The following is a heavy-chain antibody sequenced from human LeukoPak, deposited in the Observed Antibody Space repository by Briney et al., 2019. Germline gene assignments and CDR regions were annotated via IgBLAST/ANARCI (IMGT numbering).Heavy chain of an antibody. V-gene: IGHV4-59*01. CDR3: ARGVPEYYDFWSGYFYYFDY. D-gene: IGHD3-3*01. CDR1: GGSISSYY. CDR2: IYYSGST. J-gene: IGHJ4*02. Sequence: TETLSLTCSVSGGSISSYYWSWIRQPPGKGLEWIGYIYYSGSTNYNPSLKSRVTISVDTSKNQFSLKLTSVTAADTAVYYCARGVPEYYDFWSGYFYYFDYWGQGTLVTVCS.